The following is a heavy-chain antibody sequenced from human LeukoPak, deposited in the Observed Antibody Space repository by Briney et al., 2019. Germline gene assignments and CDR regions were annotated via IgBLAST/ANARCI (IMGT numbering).Heavy chain of an antibody. D-gene: IGHD6-6*01. CDR3: ARVGQRTQSYFSSSSSRWFDT. V-gene: IGHV4-34*01. CDR1: GGSLSGDY. CDR2: IKHGGST. Sequence: SETLSLTCAVYGGSLSGDYWSWIRQPPGKGLEWIGEIKHGGSTNYNPSLKSRVTISVDTSKNQFSLKLSSVTAANTAVYYRARVGQRTQSYFSSSSSRWFDTWGPGTLVTVSS. J-gene: IGHJ5*02.